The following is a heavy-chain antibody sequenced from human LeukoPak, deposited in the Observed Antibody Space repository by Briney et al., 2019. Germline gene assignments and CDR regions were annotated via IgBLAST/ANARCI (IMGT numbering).Heavy chain of an antibody. V-gene: IGHV4-59*08. J-gene: IGHJ4*02. CDR2: IYYSGST. D-gene: IGHD6-13*01. Sequence: SETLSLTCTVSGGSISTYYWSWIRQPPGKGLEWIGYIYYSGSTNYNPSLKSRVTMSVDTSKNQFSLKLSSVTAADTAVYYCARHSSSWYPDYWGQGTLVTVSS. CDR1: GGSISTYY. CDR3: ARHSSSWYPDY.